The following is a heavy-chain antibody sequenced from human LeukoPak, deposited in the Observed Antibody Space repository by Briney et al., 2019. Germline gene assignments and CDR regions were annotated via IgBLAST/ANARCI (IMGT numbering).Heavy chain of an antibody. Sequence: PGGSLRLSCAASGFTFSSYSMNWVRQAPGKGLEWVSSISSSSSYIYYADSVKGRFTISRDNAKNSLYLQMNSLRAEDTAVYYCARDLIVATTMDYWGQGTLVTVSS. D-gene: IGHD5-12*01. J-gene: IGHJ4*02. CDR1: GFTFSSYS. CDR3: ARDLIVATTMDY. CDR2: ISSSSSYI. V-gene: IGHV3-21*01.